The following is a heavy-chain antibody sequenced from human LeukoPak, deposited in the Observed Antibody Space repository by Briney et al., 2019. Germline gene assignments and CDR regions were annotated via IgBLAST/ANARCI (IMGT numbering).Heavy chain of an antibody. Sequence: SETLSLTCTVSGGSISSSSYYWGWIRQPPGKGLEWIGSIYYSGSTYYNPPLKSRVTISVDTSKNQFSLKLSSVTAADTAVYYCASGLLFDYWGQGTLVTVSS. CDR3: ASGLLFDY. V-gene: IGHV4-39*01. CDR1: GGSISSSSYY. CDR2: IYYSGST. D-gene: IGHD1-26*01. J-gene: IGHJ4*02.